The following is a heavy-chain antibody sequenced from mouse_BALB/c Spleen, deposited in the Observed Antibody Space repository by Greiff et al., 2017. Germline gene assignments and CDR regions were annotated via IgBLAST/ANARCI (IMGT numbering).Heavy chain of an antibody. Sequence: EVKLMESGPELVKPGASVKMSCKVSGYTFTSYVMHWVKQKPGQGLEWIGGINPSNGGTNFNEKFKSKATLTVDKSSSTVYMQLSSLTSEDSAVYYCTRHDYDGSFANWGQGTLVTVSA. D-gene: IGHD2-4*01. CDR2: INPSNGGT. CDR3: TRHDYDGSFAN. V-gene: IGHV1-14*01. J-gene: IGHJ3*01. CDR1: GYTFTSYV.